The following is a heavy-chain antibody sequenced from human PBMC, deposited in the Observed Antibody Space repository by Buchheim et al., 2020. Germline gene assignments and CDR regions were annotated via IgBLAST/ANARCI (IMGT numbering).Heavy chain of an antibody. CDR2: ISFDGSDK. J-gene: IGHJ4*02. D-gene: IGHD3/OR15-3a*01. V-gene: IGHV3-30*03. Sequence: QVVLAESGGGVVQPGRSLRLSCAASGFLFRNSGMHWVRQAPGKGLEWVAFISFDGSDKYYADSVKGRFTVARANSKNKLYFMATTLRAEDTALYYCARVAVILGNNNIDHWGQGTL. CDR1: GFLFRNSG. CDR3: ARVAVILGNNNIDH.